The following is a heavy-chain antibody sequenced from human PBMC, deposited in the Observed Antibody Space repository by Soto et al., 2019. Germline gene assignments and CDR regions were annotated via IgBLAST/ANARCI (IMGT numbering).Heavy chain of an antibody. CDR2: IYYSGST. J-gene: IGHJ4*02. CDR1: GGSISSSSYY. D-gene: IGHD6-6*01. CDR3: ARELAEYYFDY. V-gene: IGHV4-39*07. Sequence: SETLSLTCTVSGGSISSSSYYWGWIRQPPGKGLEWIGSIYYSGSTYYNPSLKSRVTISVDTSKNQFSLKLSSVTAADTAVYYCARELAEYYFDYWGQGTLVTVSS.